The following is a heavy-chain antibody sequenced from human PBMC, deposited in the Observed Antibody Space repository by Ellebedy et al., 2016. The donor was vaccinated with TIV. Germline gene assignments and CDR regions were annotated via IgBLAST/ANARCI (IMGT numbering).Heavy chain of an antibody. V-gene: IGHV6-1*01. Sequence: SQTLSLTCAISGDSVSNTGAAWNWIRWSPSRGLEWPGRTYYRSSWYNDYAVSVKSRITINPDTSKNQFSLQLNSVTPEDTAVYYCARDISGGAFDVWGQGIMVTVSS. CDR1: GDSVSNTGAA. J-gene: IGHJ3*01. CDR3: ARDISGGAFDV. D-gene: IGHD2-15*01. CDR2: TYYRSSWYN.